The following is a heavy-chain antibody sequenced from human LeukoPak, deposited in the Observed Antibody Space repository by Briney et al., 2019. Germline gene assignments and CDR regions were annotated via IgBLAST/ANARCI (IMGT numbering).Heavy chain of an antibody. Sequence: SETLSLTCTVSGGSISSYYWSWTRQPAGKGLEWIGRIYTSGSTNYNPSLKSRVTMSVDTSKNQFSLKLSSVTAADAAVYYCARDHAVTTSYYYYYYGMDVWGQGTTVTVSS. V-gene: IGHV4-4*07. CDR3: ARDHAVTTSYYYYYYGMDV. J-gene: IGHJ6*02. CDR2: IYTSGST. CDR1: GGSISSYY. D-gene: IGHD4-17*01.